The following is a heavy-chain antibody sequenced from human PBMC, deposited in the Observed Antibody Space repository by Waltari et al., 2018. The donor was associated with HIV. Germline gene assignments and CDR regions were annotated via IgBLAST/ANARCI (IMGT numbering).Heavy chain of an antibody. Sequence: QLLESGGGLVKPGGSLRLSCVASGFTFNTFVMNWVRQAPGEGLEWLSSISGSGGNKYYADSVKGRISISRENSQNTVYLQINSLRVDDTATYYCAKTVPTVTSIFEGLDVWGQGAMVIVSS. CDR2: ISGSGGNK. CDR1: GFTFNTFV. D-gene: IGHD4-17*01. J-gene: IGHJ3*01. CDR3: AKTVPTVTSIFEGLDV. V-gene: IGHV3-23*01.